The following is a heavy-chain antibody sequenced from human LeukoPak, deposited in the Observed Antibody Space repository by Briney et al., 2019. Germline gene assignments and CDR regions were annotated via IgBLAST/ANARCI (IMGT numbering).Heavy chain of an antibody. Sequence: PSETLSLTCTVSGGSISSGSYYWSWIRQPAGKGLEWIGRIYTSGSTNYNPSLKSRVTISVDTSKDQFSLKLSSVTAADTAVYYCAREVAVAGTGMDVWGKGTTVTISS. CDR2: IYTSGST. J-gene: IGHJ6*04. V-gene: IGHV4-61*02. CDR3: AREVAVAGTGMDV. CDR1: GGSISSGSYY. D-gene: IGHD6-19*01.